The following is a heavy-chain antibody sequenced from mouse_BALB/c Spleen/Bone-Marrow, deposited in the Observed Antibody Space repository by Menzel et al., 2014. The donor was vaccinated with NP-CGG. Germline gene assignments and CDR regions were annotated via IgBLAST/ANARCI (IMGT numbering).Heavy chain of an antibody. V-gene: IGHV3-2*02. J-gene: IGHJ2*01. CDR3: AKTGTRYYFDY. D-gene: IGHD4-1*01. CDR2: ISYSGST. Sequence: EVKLMESGPGLVKPSQSLSLTCTVTGYSITSDYAWNWIRQFPGNKLEWMGYISYSGSTSYNPSLKSRISITRDTSKNQFFLQLNSVTTEDTATYYCAKTGTRYYFDYWGQSTTLTVSS. CDR1: GYSITSDYA.